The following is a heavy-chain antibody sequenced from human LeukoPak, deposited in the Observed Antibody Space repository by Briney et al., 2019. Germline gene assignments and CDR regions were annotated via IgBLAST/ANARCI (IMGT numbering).Heavy chain of an antibody. J-gene: IGHJ6*03. CDR3: ARGNPYYDFWSGHYYYYYMDV. Sequence: GASVKVSCKASGYTFTSYDINWVRQATGQGLEWMGWMNPNSGNTGYAQKFQGRVTITRYTSISTAYMELSSLRSEDTAVYYCARGNPYYDFWSGHYYYYYMDVWGKGTTVTVSS. CDR1: GYTFTSYD. V-gene: IGHV1-8*03. D-gene: IGHD3-3*01. CDR2: MNPNSGNT.